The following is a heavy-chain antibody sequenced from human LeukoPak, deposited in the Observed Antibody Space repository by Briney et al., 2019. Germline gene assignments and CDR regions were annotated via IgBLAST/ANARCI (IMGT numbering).Heavy chain of an antibody. V-gene: IGHV4-30-2*01. CDR2: IYHSGST. Sequence: RPSETLSLTCTVSGGSISSGGYYWSWIRQPPGKGLEWIGYIYHSGSTYYNPSLKSRVTISVDRSKNQFSLKLSSVTAADTAVYYCARDLLGLTDYWGQGTLVTVSS. CDR1: GGSISSGGYY. D-gene: IGHD3-9*01. J-gene: IGHJ4*02. CDR3: ARDLLGLTDY.